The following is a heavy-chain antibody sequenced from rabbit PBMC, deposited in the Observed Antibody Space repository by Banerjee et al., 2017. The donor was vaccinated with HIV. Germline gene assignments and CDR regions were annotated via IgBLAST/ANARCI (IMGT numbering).Heavy chain of an antibody. CDR3: ARGAVGGGAGGALNWLDL. D-gene: IGHD4-2*01. CDR2: IYAVGSGST. V-gene: IGHV1S45*01. CDR1: GFSFSSYYW. J-gene: IGHJ5*01. Sequence: QEQLEESGGDLVKPEGSLTLTCTASGFSFSSYYWICWVRQAPGKGLEWIACIYAVGSGSTYYASWAKGRFTISKTSSTTVTLQMTSLTAADTATYFCARGAVGGGAGGALNWLDLWGPGTLVTDS.